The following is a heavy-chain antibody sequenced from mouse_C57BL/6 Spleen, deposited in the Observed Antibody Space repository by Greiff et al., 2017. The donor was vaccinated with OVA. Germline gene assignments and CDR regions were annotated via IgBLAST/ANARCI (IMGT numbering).Heavy chain of an antibody. CDR3: APYKFAY. Sequence: QVQLKESGPELVKPGASVKISCKASGYAFSSSWMNWVKQRPGKGLEWIGRIYPGDGDTNYNGKFKGKATLTAYKSSSTAYMQLSSLTSEDSAVYFCAPYKFAYWGQGTLVTVSA. J-gene: IGHJ3*01. V-gene: IGHV1-82*01. D-gene: IGHD1-3*01. CDR1: GYAFSSSW. CDR2: IYPGDGDT.